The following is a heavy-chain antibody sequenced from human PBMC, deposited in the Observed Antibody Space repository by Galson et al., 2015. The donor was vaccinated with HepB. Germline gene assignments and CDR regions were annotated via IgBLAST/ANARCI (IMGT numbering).Heavy chain of an antibody. CDR2: ISYDGSNK. CDR3: AKDRFRDSSADYYYYGMDV. D-gene: IGHD6-25*01. CDR1: GFTFSSYG. J-gene: IGHJ6*02. Sequence: SLRLSCAASGFTFSSYGMHWVRQAPGKGLEWVAVISYDGSNKYYADSVKGRFTISRDNSKNTLYLQMNSLRAEDTAVYYCAKDRFRDSSADYYYYGMDVWGQGTTVTVSS. V-gene: IGHV3-30*18.